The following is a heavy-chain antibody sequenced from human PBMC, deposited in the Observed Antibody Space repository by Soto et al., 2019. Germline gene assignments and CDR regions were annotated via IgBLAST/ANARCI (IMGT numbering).Heavy chain of an antibody. CDR3: ARESSRYCSSTSCYFVLHYGYYMDV. J-gene: IGHJ6*03. CDR1: GFTFSSYS. CDR2: ISSNNTYI. D-gene: IGHD2-2*01. V-gene: IGHV3-21*01. Sequence: GGSLRLSCAASGFTFSSYSMNWVRQAPGKGLEWVSSISSNNTYIYYADSVKGRFTISRDNAKNSLYLQMNSLRAEDTAVYYCARESSRYCSSTSCYFVLHYGYYMDVWGKGTTVTVSS.